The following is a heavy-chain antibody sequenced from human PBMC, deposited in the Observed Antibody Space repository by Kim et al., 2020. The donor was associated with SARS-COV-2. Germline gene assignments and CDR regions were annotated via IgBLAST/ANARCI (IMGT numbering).Heavy chain of an antibody. CDR2: INHSGST. CDR1: GGSFSGYY. V-gene: IGHV4-34*01. Sequence: SETLSLTCAVYGGSFSGYYWSWIRQPPGKGLEWIGEINHSGSTNYNPSLKSRVTISVDTSKNQFSLKLSSVTAADTAVYYCARGKRAKTLTMVRGARQNWFDPWGQGTLVTVSS. D-gene: IGHD3-10*01. CDR3: ARGKRAKTLTMVRGARQNWFDP. J-gene: IGHJ5*02.